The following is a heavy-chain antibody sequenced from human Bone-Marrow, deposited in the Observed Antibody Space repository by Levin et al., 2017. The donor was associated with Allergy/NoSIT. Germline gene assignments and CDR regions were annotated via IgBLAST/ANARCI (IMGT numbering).Heavy chain of an antibody. D-gene: IGHD3-16*02. CDR1: GFTFSSYA. V-gene: IGHV3-23*01. J-gene: IGHJ4*02. CDR3: AKDGYIWGSYRPYYFDY. Sequence: GGSLRLSCAASGFTFSSYAMSWVRQAPGKGLEWVSAISGSGGSTYYADSVKGRFTISRDNSKNTLYLQMNSLRAEDTAVYYCAKDGYIWGSYRPYYFDYWGQGTLVTVSS. CDR2: ISGSGGST.